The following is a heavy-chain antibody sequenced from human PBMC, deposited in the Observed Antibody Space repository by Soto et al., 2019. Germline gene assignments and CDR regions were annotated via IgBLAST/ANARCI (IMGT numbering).Heavy chain of an antibody. CDR3: ARDLAAAGLEPYNWFDP. J-gene: IGHJ5*02. CDR2: INPSGGST. Sequence: EASVKVSCKASGYTFTSYYMHWVRQAPGQGLEWMGIINPSGGSTSYAQKFQGRVTMTRDTSTSTVYMELSSLRSEDTAVYYCARDLAAAGLEPYNWFDPWGQGTLVTVSS. D-gene: IGHD6-13*01. V-gene: IGHV1-46*01. CDR1: GYTFTSYY.